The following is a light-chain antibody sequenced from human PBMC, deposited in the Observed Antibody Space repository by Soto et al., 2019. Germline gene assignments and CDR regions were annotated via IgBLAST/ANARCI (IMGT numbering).Light chain of an antibody. J-gene: IGKJ5*01. CDR3: QQCHATPLT. Sequence: DIQLTQSPSFLSASVGDRVTITCRASQGIAGSLAWYQQKPGKPPKLLIYAESTLQSGVPSRFSGSGSGTDFTLTITTLQPEDVGIYYCQQCHATPLTFGQGTRLEIK. CDR1: QGIAGS. V-gene: IGKV1-9*01. CDR2: AES.